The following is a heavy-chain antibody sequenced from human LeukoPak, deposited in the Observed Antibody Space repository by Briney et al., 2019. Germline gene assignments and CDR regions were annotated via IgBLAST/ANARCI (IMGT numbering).Heavy chain of an antibody. D-gene: IGHD3-10*01. V-gene: IGHV4-4*07. CDR1: GDSLIPYY. J-gene: IGHJ4*02. CDR2: IYSSGDT. CDR3: ASSRDTYYFDY. Sequence: KPSETLSLTCNVSGDSLIPYYWAWIRQPAGKGLEWIGRIYSSGDTNFNPSLKSRLTMSVDRSKNSLSLNLTSVTAADTAVYYCASSRDTYYFDYWGQG.